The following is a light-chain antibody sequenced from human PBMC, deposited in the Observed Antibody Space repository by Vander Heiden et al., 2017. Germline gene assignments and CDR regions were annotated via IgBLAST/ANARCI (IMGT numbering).Light chain of an antibody. Sequence: QPVLTQLLSAAEAPGQRITVSCARPWSNLGTNNDVHWHQQHPGSAPKLLIYGNGKRPSGVPDRFSGSKSGTSASLTISGLQAADEADYYCHSFDNGLNGYVFGPGTKVTVL. CDR2: GNG. CDR3: HSFDNGLNGYV. J-gene: IGLJ1*01. V-gene: IGLV1-40*01. CDR1: WSNLGTNND.